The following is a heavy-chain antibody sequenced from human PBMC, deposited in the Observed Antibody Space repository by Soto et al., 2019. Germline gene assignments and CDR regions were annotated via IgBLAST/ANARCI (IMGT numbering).Heavy chain of an antibody. J-gene: IGHJ4*02. V-gene: IGHV1-18*01. D-gene: IGHD6-13*01. Sequence: ASVKVSCKASGYTFTSYGISWVRQAPGQGLEWMGWISAYNGNTNYAQKLQGRVTMTTDTSTSTAYMELRSLRSDDTAVYYCARDGRTYYSSSWPFDYWGQGTLVTVSS. CDR2: ISAYNGNT. CDR1: GYTFTSYG. CDR3: ARDGRTYYSSSWPFDY.